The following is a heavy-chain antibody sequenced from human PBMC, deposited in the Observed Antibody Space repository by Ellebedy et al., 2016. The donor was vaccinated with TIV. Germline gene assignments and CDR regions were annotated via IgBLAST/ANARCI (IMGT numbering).Heavy chain of an antibody. J-gene: IGHJ6*02. CDR3: ARVLRATSGMDV. V-gene: IGHV1-2*02. CDR1: GYTFTANY. D-gene: IGHD4/OR15-4a*01. Sequence: ASVKVSCKASGYTFTANYMHWVRQAPGQGLEWMGWINPDSGVTNFAQKFQGRVTMTRDTSVNTAYMELSRLQSDDTAVYYCARVLRATSGMDVWGQGTTVIVSS. CDR2: INPDSGVT.